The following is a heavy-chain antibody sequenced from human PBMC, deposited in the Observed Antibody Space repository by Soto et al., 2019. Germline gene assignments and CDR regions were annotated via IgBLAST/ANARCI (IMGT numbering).Heavy chain of an antibody. CDR3: ASFPGSPPMDV. CDR1: GFTFSSYS. J-gene: IGHJ6*03. CDR2: ISSSSSYI. V-gene: IGHV3-21*01. Sequence: GESLKISCAASGFTFSSYSMNWVRQAPGKGLEWVSSISSSSSYIYYADSVKGRFTISRDNAKNSLYLQMNSLRAEDTAVYYCASFPGSPPMDVWGKGTTVTVSS.